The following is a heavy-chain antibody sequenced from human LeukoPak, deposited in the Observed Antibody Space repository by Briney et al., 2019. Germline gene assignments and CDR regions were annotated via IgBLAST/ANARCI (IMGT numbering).Heavy chain of an antibody. CDR1: GFTFSSYS. D-gene: IGHD1-1*01. CDR2: ISSSSSYI. Sequence: GGSLRLSCAASGFTFSSYSMNWVRQAPGKGLEWVLSISSSSSYIYYADSVKGRFTISRDNAKNSLYLQMNSLRAEDTAVYYCARMAILDDYMDVWGKGTTVTVSS. J-gene: IGHJ6*03. V-gene: IGHV3-21*01. CDR3: ARMAILDDYMDV.